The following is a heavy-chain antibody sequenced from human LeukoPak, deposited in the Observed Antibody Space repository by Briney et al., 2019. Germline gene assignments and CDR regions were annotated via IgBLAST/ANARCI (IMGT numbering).Heavy chain of an antibody. V-gene: IGHV4-34*01. J-gene: IGHJ4*02. CDR2: INHSGST. D-gene: IGHD2-2*01. CDR3: ARGGDRDIVVVPAARRAYFDY. CDR1: GGSFSGYY. Sequence: SETLSLTCAVYGGSFSGYYWSWVRQPPGKGLEWIGEINHSGSTNYNPSLKSRVTISVDTSKNQFSLKLSSVTAADTAVYYCARGGDRDIVVVPAARRAYFDYWGQGTLVTVSS.